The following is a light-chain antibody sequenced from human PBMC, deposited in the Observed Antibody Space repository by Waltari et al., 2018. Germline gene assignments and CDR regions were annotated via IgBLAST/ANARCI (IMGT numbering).Light chain of an antibody. Sequence: DIQMTQSPSTLSASVGDRVTITCRASQSISSWLAWYQQKTGKAPKLLIYKASSLEGGVPSRFSGSGSGTEFTLTISSLQPDDFATYYCQQYNSYSGTFGQGTKVEIK. CDR2: KAS. V-gene: IGKV1-5*03. J-gene: IGKJ1*01. CDR1: QSISSW. CDR3: QQYNSYSGT.